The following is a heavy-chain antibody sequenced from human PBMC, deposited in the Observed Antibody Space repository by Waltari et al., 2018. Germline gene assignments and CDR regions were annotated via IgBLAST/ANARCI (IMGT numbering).Heavy chain of an antibody. Sequence: QVQLQESGPRLVKPSETLPLACTVSGGSISSHYWTWIRQPPGKGLEWMGYISFSGTTTYSPSRKSRVTISVGTSKSQVSLKLSSVTAADTAMYYCARDRDDSSGTDALDIWGEGTMVTVSS. V-gene: IGHV4-59*11. CDR1: GGSISSHY. D-gene: IGHD3-22*01. CDR2: ISFSGTT. J-gene: IGHJ3*02. CDR3: ARDRDDSSGTDALDI.